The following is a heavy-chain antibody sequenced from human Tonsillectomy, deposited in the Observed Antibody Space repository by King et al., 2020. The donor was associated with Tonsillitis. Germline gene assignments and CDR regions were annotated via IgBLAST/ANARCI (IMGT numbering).Heavy chain of an antibody. CDR1: GFSFSTYA. Sequence: VQLVESGGGLVQPGGSLRLSCAASGFSFSTYAMTWVRQTPGKGLEWVSAICGNGGGTYYPDYVGGRFTISRDNSNNMVYLQKNRLRAEETGLYYCAKAYDSSGYNYERASDYWGQGTLVTVSS. J-gene: IGHJ4*02. V-gene: IGHV3-23*04. CDR3: AKAYDSSGYNYERASDY. CDR2: ICGNGGGT. D-gene: IGHD3-22*01.